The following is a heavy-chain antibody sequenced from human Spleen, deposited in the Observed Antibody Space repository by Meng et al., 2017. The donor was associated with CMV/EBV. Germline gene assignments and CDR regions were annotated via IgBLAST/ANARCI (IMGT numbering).Heavy chain of an antibody. V-gene: IGHV3-30-3*01. J-gene: IGHJ4*02. D-gene: IGHD6-13*01. CDR1: GFTFSSYA. CDR2: ISYDGSNK. CDR3: ARDRAAAGYFDY. Sequence: GGSLRLSCAASGFTFSSYAMHWVRQAPGKGLEWVAVISYDGSNKYYADSVKGRFTISRDNSKNTLYLQMNSLRAEDTAVYYCARDRAAAGYFDYWGQGTRVTVSS.